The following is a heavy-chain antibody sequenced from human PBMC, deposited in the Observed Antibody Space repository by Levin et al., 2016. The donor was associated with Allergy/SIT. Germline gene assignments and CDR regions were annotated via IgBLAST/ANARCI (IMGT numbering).Heavy chain of an antibody. CDR2: IDYSGDI. V-gene: IGHV4-39*01. D-gene: IGHD2-15*01. J-gene: IGHJ6*02. Sequence: SETLSLTCTVSGGSISSRNYYWGWIRQPPGKGLEWIANIDYSGDIYYNTSLESRVTIFIDTSNNRFSLRLNSMTAADTAVYYCARRSPVVAYAMDVWGQGTAVTVSS. CDR3: ARRSPVVAYAMDV. CDR1: GGSISSRNYY.